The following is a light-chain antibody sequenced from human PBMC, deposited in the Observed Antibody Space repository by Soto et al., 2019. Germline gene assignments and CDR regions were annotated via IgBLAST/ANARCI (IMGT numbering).Light chain of an antibody. J-gene: IGKJ1*01. CDR1: QRINTW. CDR2: DAS. CDR3: QQYQTYSRT. V-gene: IGKV1-5*01. Sequence: DIQMTQSPSTLSASVGDRITITCRASQRINTWLAWYRQRPGEAPQLLIYDASTLPMGVPSRFSGSGSGTEFTLTITRLQPDDFATFYCQQYQTYSRTFGQGTKVELK.